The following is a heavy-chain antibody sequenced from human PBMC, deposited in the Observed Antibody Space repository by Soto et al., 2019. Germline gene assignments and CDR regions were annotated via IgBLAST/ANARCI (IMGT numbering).Heavy chain of an antibody. CDR1: GLTFSSYG. V-gene: IGHV3-33*01. J-gene: IGHJ4*02. CDR2: IWYDGSNK. D-gene: IGHD6-19*01. CDR3: ARGPKYSSGWYYFDF. Sequence: QVQLVESGGGVVQPGRSLRLSCAASGLTFSSYGRHWVRQAPGKGLEWVAVIWYDGSNKYYADSVKGRFTISRDNSKNTLYLQMNSLRAEDTAVYYCARGPKYSSGWYYFDFWGQGTLVTVS.